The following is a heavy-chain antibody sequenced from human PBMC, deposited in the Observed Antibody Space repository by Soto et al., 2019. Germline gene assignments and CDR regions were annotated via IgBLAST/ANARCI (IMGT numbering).Heavy chain of an antibody. V-gene: IGHV1-2*02. CDR2: PNNGGGT. Sequence: VASVKVSCKASQYTFAIFYLHWVRQASGHRSAWMGWPNNGGGTIYAQKFQGSLTMSRDTFITTAYMELSRLSSGDTAFYYCAKIRDWSPLLDDWRQGNQVTVSS. CDR3: AKIRDWSPLLDD. CDR1: QYTFAIFY. D-gene: IGHD3-9*01. J-gene: IGHJ4*02.